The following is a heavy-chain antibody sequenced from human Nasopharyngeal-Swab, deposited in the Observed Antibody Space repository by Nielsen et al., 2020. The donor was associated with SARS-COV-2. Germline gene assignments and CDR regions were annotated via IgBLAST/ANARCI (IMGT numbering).Heavy chain of an antibody. CDR3: AKDPGLGYCSSTSCYGYFDY. J-gene: IGHJ4*02. CDR2: ISYDGSNK. D-gene: IGHD2-2*01. V-gene: IGHV3-30*18. CDR1: GFTFSSYG. Sequence: GESLKISCAASGFTFSSYGMHWVRQAPGKGLEWVAVISYDGSNKYYADSVKGRFTISRDNSKNTLYLQMNSLRAEDTALYYCAKDPGLGYCSSTSCYGYFDYWGQGTLVTVSS.